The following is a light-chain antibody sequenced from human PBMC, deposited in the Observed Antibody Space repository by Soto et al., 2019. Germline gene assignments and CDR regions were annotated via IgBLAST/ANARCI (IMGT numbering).Light chain of an antibody. CDR1: SSNIGPNA. Sequence: QSVLTQPPSASGTPGQKVTISCSGSSSNIGPNAVNWYQQLPGTAPKLLLYNNNQRPSGVSDRFFGSKSGTSASLAISGLQSDDEADYPCAAWDDSLNGLVFGTGTKRTVL. CDR3: AAWDDSLNGLV. J-gene: IGLJ1*01. CDR2: NNN. V-gene: IGLV1-44*01.